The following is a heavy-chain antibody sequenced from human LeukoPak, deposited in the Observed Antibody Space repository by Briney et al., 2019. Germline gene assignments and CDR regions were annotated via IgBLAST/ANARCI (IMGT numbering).Heavy chain of an antibody. CDR3: ARESTYYYYMDV. D-gene: IGHD2-2*01. Sequence: SETLSLTCTVSGGSISSYYWSWIRQPPGKGLEWIGYIYYSGGTNYNPSLKSRVTISVDTSKNQFSLKLSSVTAADTAVYYCARESTYYYYMDVWGKGTTVTISS. V-gene: IGHV4-59*01. CDR1: GGSISSYY. J-gene: IGHJ6*03. CDR2: IYYSGGT.